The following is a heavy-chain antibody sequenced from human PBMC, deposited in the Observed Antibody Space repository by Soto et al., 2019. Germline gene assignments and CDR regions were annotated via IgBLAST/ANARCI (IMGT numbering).Heavy chain of an antibody. CDR2: IRTDESTT. CDR3: AREIADRGYGMYV. V-gene: IGHV3-74*01. D-gene: IGHD6-6*01. J-gene: IGHJ6*02. Sequence: DVQLVESGGGLVQPGGSLRLSCAASGFTIRSHWMHWVRQVPGKGLVWVSRIRTDESTTGYADSVKGRFTISRDNAENMLYLQMNSLRAEVTAVYYCAREIADRGYGMYVWVQGTTVTVSS. CDR1: GFTIRSHW.